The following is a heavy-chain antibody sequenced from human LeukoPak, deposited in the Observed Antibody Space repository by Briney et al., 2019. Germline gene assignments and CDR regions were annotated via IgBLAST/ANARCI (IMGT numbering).Heavy chain of an antibody. J-gene: IGHJ5*02. CDR1: AGSISSGGYY. D-gene: IGHD5/OR15-5a*01. CDR2: IYYSGST. Sequence: PSETQSLTCTVSAGSISSGGYYWSWIRQHPGKGLEWIGYIYYSGSTYYNPSLKSRVTISVDTSKNQFSLKLSSVTAADTAVYYCARGPAGGVTAVYGVGWFDPWGQGTLVTVSS. V-gene: IGHV4-31*03. CDR3: ARGPAGGVTAVYGVGWFDP.